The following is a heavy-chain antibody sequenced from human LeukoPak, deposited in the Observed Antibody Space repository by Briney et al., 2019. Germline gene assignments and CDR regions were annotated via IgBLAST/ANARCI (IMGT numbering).Heavy chain of an antibody. D-gene: IGHD2-2*01. CDR3: VAGGQLLSFDY. V-gene: IGHV1-8*03. Sequence: ASVKVSCKASGYTFTGYYMHWVRQATGQGLEWMGWMNPNSGNTGYAQKFQGRVTITRNTSISTAYMELSSLRSEDTAVYYCVAGGQLLSFDYWGQGTLVTVSS. CDR1: GYTFTGYY. CDR2: MNPNSGNT. J-gene: IGHJ4*02.